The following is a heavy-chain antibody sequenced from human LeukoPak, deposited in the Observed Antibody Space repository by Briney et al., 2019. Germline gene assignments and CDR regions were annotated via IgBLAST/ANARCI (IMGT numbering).Heavy chain of an antibody. V-gene: IGHV4-59*08. CDR1: GGSISSYY. J-gene: IGHJ5*02. CDR3: ARLHYSSSWYSYNWFDP. D-gene: IGHD6-13*01. Sequence: SETLSLTCTVSGGSISSYYWSWIRQPPGKGLEWIGYIYYSGSTNYNPSLKSRVTISVDTSKNQLSLKLSSVTAADTAVYYCARLHYSSSWYSYNWFDPWGQGTLVTVSS. CDR2: IYYSGST.